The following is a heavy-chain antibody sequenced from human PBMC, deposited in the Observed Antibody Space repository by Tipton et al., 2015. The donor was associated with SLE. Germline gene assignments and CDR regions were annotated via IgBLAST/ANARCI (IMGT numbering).Heavy chain of an antibody. Sequence: TLSLTCAVYGGSFSGYYWSWIRQPPGKGLEWIGEINHSGSTNYNPSLKSRVTISVDTSKNQFSLKLSSVTAADTAVYYCARARSIAVAGPTSDGYYGMDVWGKGTTVTVSS. V-gene: IGHV4-34*01. CDR1: GGSFSGYY. CDR2: INHSGST. J-gene: IGHJ6*04. CDR3: ARARSIAVAGPTSDGYYGMDV. D-gene: IGHD6-19*01.